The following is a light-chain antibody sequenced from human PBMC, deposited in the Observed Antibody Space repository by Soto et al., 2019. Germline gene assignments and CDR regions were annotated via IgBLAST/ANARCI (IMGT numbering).Light chain of an antibody. CDR3: GTWDISLSAGEV. CDR2: DNN. J-gene: IGLJ1*01. CDR1: SSNIGKNY. V-gene: IGLV1-51*01. Sequence: QSVLTQPPSVSAAPGQKVTISCSGSSSNIGKNYVSWYQQLPGTAPKLLIYDNNKRPSGIPDRFSGSKSGTSATLGITGLQTGDEADYYCGTWDISLSAGEVFGTGTKVTVL.